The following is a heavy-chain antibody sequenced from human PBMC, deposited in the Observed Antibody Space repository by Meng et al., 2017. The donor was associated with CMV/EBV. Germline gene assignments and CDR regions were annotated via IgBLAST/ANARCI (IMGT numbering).Heavy chain of an antibody. V-gene: IGHV4-39*07. CDR3: ARGGLYYYDSSGHFDY. CDR1: GVFSSNSWYY. J-gene: IGHJ4*02. D-gene: IGHD3-22*01. CDR2: YSNSGSN. Sequence: LEGLPQVLVQPAALLPPPPSVVGVFSSNSWYYGGWLQQPRGKGVEWVGIYSNSGSNYYTPSLKRRVTMSVETYKNQFSLKMSSVTAADTAVYYCARGGLYYYDSSGHFDYWGQGTLVTVSS.